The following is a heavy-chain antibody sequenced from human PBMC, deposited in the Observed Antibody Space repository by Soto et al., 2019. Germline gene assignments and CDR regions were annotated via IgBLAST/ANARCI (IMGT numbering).Heavy chain of an antibody. CDR3: AKWSHDYGNDY. CDR1: GYSFIKNA. Sequence: ASVKVSCKTSGYSFIKNAIHWVRQAPGQRPEWMGWINVGTDKTKYSEKFQGRVTITTDTSASTAYMELNSLRAEDTAVYYCAKWSHDYGNDYWGQGTLVTVSS. V-gene: IGHV1-3*01. D-gene: IGHD4-17*01. CDR2: INVGTDKT. J-gene: IGHJ4*02.